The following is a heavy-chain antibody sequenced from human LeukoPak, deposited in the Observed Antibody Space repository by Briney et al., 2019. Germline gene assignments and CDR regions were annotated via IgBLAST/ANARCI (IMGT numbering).Heavy chain of an antibody. CDR2: IFYSGTA. CDR3: ARGPITMVRGVIFTGWFDP. Sequence: SETLSLTCTVSGGSISSSTYYWGWIRQPPGKQLEWIGSIFYSGTAYYNPSFKSRVSISVDTSKSQFSLDLSSVTAADTALYYCARGPITMVRGVIFTGWFDPWGQGTLVTVSS. D-gene: IGHD3-10*01. J-gene: IGHJ5*02. CDR1: GGSISSSTYY. V-gene: IGHV4-39*01.